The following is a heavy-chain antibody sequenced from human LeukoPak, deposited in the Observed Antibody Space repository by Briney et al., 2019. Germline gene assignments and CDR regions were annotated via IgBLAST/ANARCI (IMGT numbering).Heavy chain of an antibody. V-gene: IGHV4-34*01. D-gene: IGHD6-13*01. CDR2: IYYSGST. J-gene: IGHJ4*02. Sequence: SETLSLTCAVYGGSFSGYYWSWIRQPPGKGLEWIGSIYYSGSTYYNPSLKSRVTISVDTSKNQFSLKLSSVTAADTAVYYCARRLGIAAAGTFGYWGQGTLVTVSS. CDR1: GGSFSGYY. CDR3: ARRLGIAAAGTFGY.